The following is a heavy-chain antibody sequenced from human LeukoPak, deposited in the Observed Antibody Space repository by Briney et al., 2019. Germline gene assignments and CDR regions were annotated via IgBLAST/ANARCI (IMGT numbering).Heavy chain of an antibody. CDR3: ASPMVVTSGAFDI. CDR2: IIPMFGTP. D-gene: IGHD4/OR15-4a*01. J-gene: IGHJ3*02. CDR1: GGTFNNYA. Sequence: ASVRVSCKASGGTFNNYAFNWVRQAPGQGLEWMGGIIPMFGTPNYAQKFQGRVTITTDESTSTAYMELSSLRSEDTAVYYCASPMVVTSGAFDIWGQGTMVTVSS. V-gene: IGHV1-69*05.